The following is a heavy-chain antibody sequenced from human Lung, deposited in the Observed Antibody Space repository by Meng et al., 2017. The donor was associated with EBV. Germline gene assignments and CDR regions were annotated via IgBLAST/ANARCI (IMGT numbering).Heavy chain of an antibody. CDR1: GYTFSTYD. D-gene: IGHD5-12*01. J-gene: IGHJ4*02. CDR2: MSPNSGKT. Sequence: VPLVQSGAEVQKPRASVNVSCNASGYTFSTYDMNWVRQATGQGLEWMGWMSPNSGKTGYAEKFQGRVTMTANTSISTAYMDLSSLRSEDTAVYYCVSGYSGYVWGQGTLVTVSS. V-gene: IGHV1-8*01. CDR3: VSGYSGYV.